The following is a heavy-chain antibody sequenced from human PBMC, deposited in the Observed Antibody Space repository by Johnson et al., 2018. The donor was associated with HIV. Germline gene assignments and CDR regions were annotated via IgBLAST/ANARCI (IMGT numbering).Heavy chain of an antibody. Sequence: VQLVESGGGLVQPGGSLRLSCAASGFTFSSYWMSWVRQAPRTRPCITVRDRFLEWVSSINWNGNSAYYVDSVKGRFTIYRDNANNSLYLQMTSLRPEDIAFYYCAKDISPYCSTTTCSNDAFDIWGQGTMVTVSS. V-gene: IGHV3-20*04. CDR1: GFTFSSYW. CDR2: INWNGNSA. CDR3: AKDISPYCSTTTCSNDAFDI. J-gene: IGHJ3*02. D-gene: IGHD2-2*01.